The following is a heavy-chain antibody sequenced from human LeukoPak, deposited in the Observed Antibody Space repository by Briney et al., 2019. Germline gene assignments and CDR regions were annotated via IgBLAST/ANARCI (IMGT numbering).Heavy chain of an antibody. CDR1: GFTFSSYA. D-gene: IGHD6-13*01. CDR3: AKGGGIAAAGMWGYFDY. CDR2: ISGSGGST. J-gene: IGHJ4*02. Sequence: GGSLRLSCAASGFTFSSYAMSWVRQAPGKGLEWVSVISGSGGSTYYEDSVKGRFTISRDNSKNTLYLQMNSLRAEDTAVYYCAKGGGIAAAGMWGYFDYWGQGTLVTVSS. V-gene: IGHV3-23*01.